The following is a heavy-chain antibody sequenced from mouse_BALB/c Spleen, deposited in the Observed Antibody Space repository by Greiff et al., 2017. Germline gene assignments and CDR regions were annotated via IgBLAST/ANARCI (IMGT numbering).Heavy chain of an antibody. CDR1: GFTFSSYA. V-gene: IGHV5-6-5*01. Sequence: EVQRVESGGGLVKPGGSLKLSCAASGFTFSSYAMSWVRQTPEKRLEWVASISSGGSTYYPDSVKGRFTISRDNARNILYLQMSSLRSEDTAMYYCARGLYYDYDYAMDYWGQGTTLTVSS. J-gene: IGHJ4*01. D-gene: IGHD2-4*01. CDR2: ISSGGST. CDR3: ARGLYYDYDYAMDY.